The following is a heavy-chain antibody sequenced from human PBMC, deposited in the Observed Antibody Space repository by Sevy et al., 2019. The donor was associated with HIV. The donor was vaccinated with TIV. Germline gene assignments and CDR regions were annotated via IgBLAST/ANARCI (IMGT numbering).Heavy chain of an antibody. J-gene: IGHJ6*02. CDR2: IIPIFGRG. Sequence: ASVKVSCKASGGTFSRHVISWVRQAPGQGLEWMGGIIPIFGRGNYAQQFQGRVTITADESTSTAYMELSSLRSDDTAVYYCARGRDDIVVVPAVRLYYQNGMDVWGQGTTVTVSS. D-gene: IGHD2-2*01. V-gene: IGHV1-69*13. CDR1: GGTFSRHV. CDR3: ARGRDDIVVVPAVRLYYQNGMDV.